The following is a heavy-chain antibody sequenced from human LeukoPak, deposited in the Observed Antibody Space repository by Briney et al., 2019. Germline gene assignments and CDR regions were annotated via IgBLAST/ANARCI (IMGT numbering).Heavy chain of an antibody. D-gene: IGHD1/OR15-1a*01. CDR2: ISDTGGNT. V-gene: IGHV3-23*01. CDR1: GFTFSTYA. Sequence: GGSLRLSCAASGFTFSTYAMSWVRQTPERGLEWVSAISDTGGNTFYADSVKGRFTISRDNSKDTLYLQMNSLRAEDTAIYYCAKGRTNDYWGQGTLVTVSS. CDR3: AKGRTNDY. J-gene: IGHJ4*02.